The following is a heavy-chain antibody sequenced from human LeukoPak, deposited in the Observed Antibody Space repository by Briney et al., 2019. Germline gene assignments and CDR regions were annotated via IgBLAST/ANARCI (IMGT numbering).Heavy chain of an antibody. V-gene: IGHV4-30-4*01. J-gene: IGHJ6*02. CDR2: IYYSGST. D-gene: IGHD3-9*01. CDR1: GGSISSGDYY. CDR3: ARSNATGDILTGYYNAYYYYYGMDV. Sequence: PSETLSLTCTVSGGSISSGDYYWSWIRQPPGKGLEWIGYIYYSGSTYYNPSLKSRVTISVDTSKNQFSLKLSSVTAADTAVYYCARSNATGDILTGYYNAYYYYYGMDVWGQGTTVTVSS.